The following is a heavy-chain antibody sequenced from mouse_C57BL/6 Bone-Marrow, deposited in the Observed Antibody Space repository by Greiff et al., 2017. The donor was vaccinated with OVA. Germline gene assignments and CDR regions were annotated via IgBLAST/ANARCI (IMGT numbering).Heavy chain of an antibody. CDR2: IDPENGDT. V-gene: IGHV14-4*01. CDR3: TTLIYYGNSAWFAY. J-gene: IGHJ3*01. CDR1: GFIIKDDY. D-gene: IGHD2-1*01. Sequence: VQLKESGAELVRPGASVKLSCTASGFIIKDDYMHWVKQRPEQGLEWIGWIDPENGDTEYASKFQGKATITADTSSNTAYLQLSSLTSEDTAVYYCTTLIYYGNSAWFAYWGQGTLVTVSA.